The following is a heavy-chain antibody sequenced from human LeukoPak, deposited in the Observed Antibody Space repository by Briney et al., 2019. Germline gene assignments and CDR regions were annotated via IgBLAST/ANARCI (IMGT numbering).Heavy chain of an antibody. CDR1: GYTFTSYD. Sequence: ASVKVSCKASGYTFTSYDINWVRQATGQGLEWMGWMNPNSGNTGYAQKFQGRVTMTRNTSISTAYMELSSLRAEDTAVYYCAKVDIVVVPAASGADYWGQGTLVTVSS. CDR2: MNPNSGNT. J-gene: IGHJ4*02. V-gene: IGHV1-8*01. D-gene: IGHD2-2*01. CDR3: AKVDIVVVPAASGADY.